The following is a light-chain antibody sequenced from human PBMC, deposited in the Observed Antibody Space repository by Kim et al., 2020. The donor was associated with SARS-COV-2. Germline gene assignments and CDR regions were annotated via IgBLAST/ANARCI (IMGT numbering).Light chain of an antibody. CDR3: QAWDSSTHNYV. J-gene: IGLJ1*01. V-gene: IGLV3-1*01. CDR2: QDN. Sequence: SYELTQPPSVSVSPGQTASITCSGYKLGDKYVSWYQQKPGKSPVVVIYQDNQRPSGIPERFSGSNSGNTATLTISGTQAMDEADYYCQAWDSSTHNYVFGAGTKVT. CDR1: KLGDKY.